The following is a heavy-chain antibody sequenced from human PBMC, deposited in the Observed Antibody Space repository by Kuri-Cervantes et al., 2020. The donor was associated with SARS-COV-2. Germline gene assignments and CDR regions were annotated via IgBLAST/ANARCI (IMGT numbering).Heavy chain of an antibody. V-gene: IGHV1-2*04. D-gene: IGHD4-17*01. CDR3: ARDPTTVTTGIGMDV. CDR2: INPNSGGT. CDR1: GYTFTGYY. Sequence: ASVKVSCKASGYTFTGYYMHWVRQAPGQGLEWMGWINPNSGGTNYAQKFQGWVTMTRDTSISTVHMELSRLRSDDTAVYYCARDPTTVTTGIGMDVWGQGTTVTVSS. J-gene: IGHJ6*02.